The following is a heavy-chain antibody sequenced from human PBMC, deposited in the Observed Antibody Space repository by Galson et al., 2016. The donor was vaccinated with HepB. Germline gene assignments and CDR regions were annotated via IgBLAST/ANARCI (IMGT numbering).Heavy chain of an antibody. J-gene: IGHJ4*02. Sequence: SLRLSCAASGFNFRGYGMHWVRQAPGKGLGWVALIWHDGSNKYYADSVKGRFTISRDNPKNTLYLQMNSLKVEDTAVYYCAREMHVAAAAAFDFWGRGTLVTVSS. CDR3: AREMHVAAAAAFDF. V-gene: IGHV3-33*01. CDR1: GFNFRGYG. CDR2: IWHDGSNK. D-gene: IGHD6-13*01.